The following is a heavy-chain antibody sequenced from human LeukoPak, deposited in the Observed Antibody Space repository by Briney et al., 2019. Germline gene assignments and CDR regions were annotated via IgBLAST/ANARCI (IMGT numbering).Heavy chain of an antibody. CDR1: GYSISRNYH. J-gene: IGHJ4*02. CDR2: IYHTGST. D-gene: IGHD3-16*01. Sequence: SETLSLTCNVSGYSISRNYHWGWIRQPPGEGLEWIGTIYHTGSTYYSPSLKSRVTISIHTSKNQFSLKLSSVTAADTAVYYCARHSRGWGRNYWGQGTLVTVSS. V-gene: IGHV4-38-2*02. CDR3: ARHSRGWGRNY.